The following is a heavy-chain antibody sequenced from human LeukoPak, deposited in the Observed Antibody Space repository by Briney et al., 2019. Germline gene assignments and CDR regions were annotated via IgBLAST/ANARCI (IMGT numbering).Heavy chain of an antibody. J-gene: IGHJ6*03. V-gene: IGHV4-39*01. D-gene: IGHD3-22*01. CDR2: IYYSGST. CDR3: ARLLIYDSSGYYSYYYYYYMDV. CDR1: GYSISSSYY. Sequence: SETLSLTCTVSGYSISSSYYWGWIRQPPGKGLEWIGSIYYSGSTYYNPSLKSRVTISVDTSKNQFSLKLSSVTAADTAVYYCARLLIYDSSGYYSYYYYYYMDVWGKGTTVTISS.